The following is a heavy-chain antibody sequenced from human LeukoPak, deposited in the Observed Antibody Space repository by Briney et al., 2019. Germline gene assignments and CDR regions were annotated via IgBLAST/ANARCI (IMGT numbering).Heavy chain of an antibody. J-gene: IGHJ4*02. CDR1: GYSFTELS. D-gene: IGHD4-17*01. V-gene: IGHV1-24*01. Sequence: ASVKVSCKVSGYSFTELSMHWVRQAPGKGPEWMGSFDREDGERINTQKLQGRVTLTEDTSTDTAYMELINLRSEDTAVYYCATAPMGFGDYVSDYWGQGTLVTVSS. CDR3: ATAPMGFGDYVSDY. CDR2: FDREDGER.